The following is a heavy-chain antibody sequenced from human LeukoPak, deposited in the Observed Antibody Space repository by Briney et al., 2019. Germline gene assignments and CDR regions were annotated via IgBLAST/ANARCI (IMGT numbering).Heavy chain of an antibody. CDR3: ARDENYDFWSGYLGFDY. V-gene: IGHV1-18*01. Sequence: ASVKVSCKASGYTFTSYGISWVRQAPGQGLEWMGWISAYNGNTNYAQKFQGRVTMTTDTSTTTAYMELRSLRSDDTAVYYCARDENYDFWSGYLGFDYWGQGTLVIVSS. D-gene: IGHD3-3*01. J-gene: IGHJ4*02. CDR2: ISAYNGNT. CDR1: GYTFTSYG.